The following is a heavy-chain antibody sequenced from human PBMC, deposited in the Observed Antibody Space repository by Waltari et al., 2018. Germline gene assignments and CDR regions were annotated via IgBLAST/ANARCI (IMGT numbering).Heavy chain of an antibody. CDR2: IYYSGST. CDR1: GGSIRSSSYY. V-gene: IGHV4-39*01. J-gene: IGHJ3*02. D-gene: IGHD6-6*01. Sequence: QLQLQESGPGLVKPSETLSLTCTVSGGSIRSSSYYWGWIRQPPGKGLEWIGSIYYSGSTYYNPSLKSRVTISVDTSKNQFSLKLSSVTAADTAVYYCARRPTNLAALYAFDIWGQGTMVTVSS. CDR3: ARRPTNLAALYAFDI.